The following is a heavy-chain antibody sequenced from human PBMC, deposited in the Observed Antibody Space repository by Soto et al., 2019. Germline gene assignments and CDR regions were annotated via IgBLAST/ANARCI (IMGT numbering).Heavy chain of an antibody. CDR1: GGTFSRSS. J-gene: IGHJ6*01. V-gene: IGHV1-69*01. CDR3: XXXXXXXXXTRSYYY. CDR2: IIPIFDAV. Sequence: QEHLVQSGAEVKKTGSSVKVSCKASGGTFSRSSISWVRQAPGQGLEWMGGIIPIFDAVHYAQKFQGRVTFTADESTSTAYMELSSLRYDDTAXXXXXXXXXXXXXTRSYYY.